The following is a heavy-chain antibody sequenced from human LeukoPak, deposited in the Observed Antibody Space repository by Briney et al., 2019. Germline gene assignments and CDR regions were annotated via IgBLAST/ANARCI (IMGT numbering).Heavy chain of an antibody. Sequence: SETLSLTCTVSGGSISSSSYYWGWIRQPPGKGLEWIGSIYYSGSTYYNPSLKSRVTISVDTSKNQFSLKLSSVTAADTAVYYCARAESSHAFDIWGQGTMVTVSS. J-gene: IGHJ3*02. V-gene: IGHV4-39*07. CDR3: ARAESSHAFDI. D-gene: IGHD6-6*01. CDR2: IYYSGST. CDR1: GGSISSSSYY.